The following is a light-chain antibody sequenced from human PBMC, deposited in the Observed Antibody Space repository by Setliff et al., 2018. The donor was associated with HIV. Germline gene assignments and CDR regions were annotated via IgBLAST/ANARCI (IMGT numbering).Light chain of an antibody. CDR1: SSDVVDYNY. V-gene: IGLV2-14*03. CDR3: SSYTSSSTL. J-gene: IGLJ2*01. CDR2: AVS. Sequence: QSVLAQPASVSGSPGQSITISCTGTSSDVVDYNYVSWYQQYPGKAPKLMIYAVSNRPSGVSNRFSGSKSGNTASLTISGLQAEDEADYYCSSYTSSSTLFGGGTKVTVL.